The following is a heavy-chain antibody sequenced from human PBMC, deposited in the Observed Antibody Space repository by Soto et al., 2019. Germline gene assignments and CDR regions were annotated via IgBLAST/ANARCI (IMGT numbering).Heavy chain of an antibody. D-gene: IGHD3-3*01. CDR1: GDIFTSYA. J-gene: IGHJ4*02. V-gene: IGHV1-69*06. CDR2: IIPMFGTP. Sequence: QVQLVQSGAEVKKPGASVKVSCKASGDIFTSYAFSWVRQAPGQGLEWMGGIIPMFGTPNYAQKFQGRLTITADKSTSTAYMELSGLRSEDTVVYYCARNGVAGMDFWGQGTLVTVSS. CDR3: ARNGVAGMDF.